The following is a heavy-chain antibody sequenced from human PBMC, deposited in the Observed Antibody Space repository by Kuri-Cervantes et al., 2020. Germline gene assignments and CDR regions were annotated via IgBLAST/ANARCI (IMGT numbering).Heavy chain of an antibody. CDR3: ARGRQWRYYFDY. Sequence: GESLKISCAASGFTFSSYSMNWVRQAPGKGLEWVSYISSRSTIYYADSVKGRFTISRDNSKNTLYLQMNSLRAEDTAVYYCARGRQWRYYFDYWGQGTLVTVSS. V-gene: IGHV3-48*01. CDR2: ISSRSTI. D-gene: IGHD6-19*01. J-gene: IGHJ4*02. CDR1: GFTFSSYS.